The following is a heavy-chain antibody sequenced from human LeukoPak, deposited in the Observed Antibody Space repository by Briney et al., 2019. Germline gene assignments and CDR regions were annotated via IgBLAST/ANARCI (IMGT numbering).Heavy chain of an antibody. J-gene: IGHJ4*02. V-gene: IGHV3-30*03. CDR1: GFTFSSYG. Sequence: GGSLRLSCAASGFTFSSYGMHWVRQAPGKGLEWVAVISYDGSNKYYADSVKGRFTISRDNSKNTLYLQMNSLRAEDTAVYYCATGGFLEWLFQIDYWGQGTLVTVSS. D-gene: IGHD3-3*01. CDR2: ISYDGSNK. CDR3: ATGGFLEWLFQIDY.